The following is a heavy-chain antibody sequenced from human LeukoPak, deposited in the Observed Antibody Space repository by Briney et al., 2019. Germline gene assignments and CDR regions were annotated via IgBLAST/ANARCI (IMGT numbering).Heavy chain of an antibody. CDR3: ARVSAHSNFYYYYYYYMDV. CDR2: ISSSGSTI. D-gene: IGHD4-11*01. Sequence: GGSLRPSCAASGFTFSDYYMSWIRQAPGKGLEWVSYISSSGSTIYYADSVKGRFTISRDNAKNSLYLQMNSLRAEDTAVYYCARVSAHSNFYYYYYYYMDVWGKGTTVTVSS. CDR1: GFTFSDYY. V-gene: IGHV3-11*04. J-gene: IGHJ6*03.